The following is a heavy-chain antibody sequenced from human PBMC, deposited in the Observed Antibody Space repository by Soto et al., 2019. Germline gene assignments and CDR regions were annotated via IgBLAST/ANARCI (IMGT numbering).Heavy chain of an antibody. CDR1: GASITSGGYY. Sequence: QVHLQESGPGQVEPSQTLSLTCTVSGASITSGGYYWSWIRQHPEKGLQWIGYIHTSGNTYYTSSLNSRATXSXDXXKNEFSLKMTSVTAADTAMYYCARDLPDVTRGLGYWGQGTLVTVSS. CDR2: IHTSGNT. V-gene: IGHV4-31*03. CDR3: ARDLPDVTRGLGY. D-gene: IGHD4-4*01. J-gene: IGHJ4*02.